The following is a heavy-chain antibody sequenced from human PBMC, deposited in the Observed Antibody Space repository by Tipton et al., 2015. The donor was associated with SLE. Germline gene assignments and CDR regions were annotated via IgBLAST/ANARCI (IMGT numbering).Heavy chain of an antibody. CDR1: GLTFSTYA. CDR3: ARDPVVVIARYFDY. Sequence: SLRLSCAASGLTFSTYAMHWVRQAPGKGLEWVAVISFDGSNTYYADSVKGRFTISRDNSKNTLYLQMNSLRPEDTAVYYCARDPVVVIARYFDYWGQGTLVIVSS. CDR2: ISFDGSNT. V-gene: IGHV3-30*04. J-gene: IGHJ4*02. D-gene: IGHD2-21*01.